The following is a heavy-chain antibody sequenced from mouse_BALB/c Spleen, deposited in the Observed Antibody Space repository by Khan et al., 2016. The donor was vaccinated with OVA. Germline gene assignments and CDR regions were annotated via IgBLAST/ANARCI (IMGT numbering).Heavy chain of an antibody. Sequence: QVQLKESGAELVKPGASVKLSCKASSYTFTSYYMYWVKQRPGQGLEWIGGINPSNGGTNFNEKFKSKATLTVDKSSSTAYMQLSSLTSEDSAVYYCTSHYYGYGDYWGQGTTLTVSS. V-gene: IGHV1S81*02. CDR2: INPSNGGT. J-gene: IGHJ2*01. D-gene: IGHD1-2*01. CDR1: SYTFTSYY. CDR3: TSHYYGYGDY.